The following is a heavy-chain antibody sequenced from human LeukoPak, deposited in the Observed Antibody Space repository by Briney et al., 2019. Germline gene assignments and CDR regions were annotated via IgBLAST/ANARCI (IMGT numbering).Heavy chain of an antibody. V-gene: IGHV4-39*01. J-gene: IGHJ3*02. CDR2: IYYSGST. D-gene: IGHD2-15*01. CDR3: ARCDLLHRAFDI. Sequence: SETLSLTCTVSDGYISSSGHYWGWIRQPPGKGLESIGSIYYSGSTYYNPSLMSRVTMSVDTSKNQFSLKLTSVTAADTAVYYCARCDLLHRAFDIWGQGTMVTVSS. CDR1: DGYISSSGHY.